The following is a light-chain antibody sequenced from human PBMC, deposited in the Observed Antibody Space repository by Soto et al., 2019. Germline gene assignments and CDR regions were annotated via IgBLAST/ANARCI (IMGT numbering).Light chain of an antibody. Sequence: DIVMTQSPLSLPVTPGEPASISCRSSQSLLHSNGYNYLDWYLQKPGQSPQLLIYLGSNRASGVPDRFSGSGSGAEFTLTINSLQSEDFAVYYCQPYNNWPLTFGGGTKVDIK. CDR3: QPYNNWPLT. J-gene: IGKJ4*01. CDR1: QSLLHSNGYNY. V-gene: IGKV2-28*01. CDR2: LGS.